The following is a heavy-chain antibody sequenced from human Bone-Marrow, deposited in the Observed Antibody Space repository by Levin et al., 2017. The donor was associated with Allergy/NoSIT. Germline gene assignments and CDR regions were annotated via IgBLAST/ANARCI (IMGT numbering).Heavy chain of an antibody. Sequence: GGSLRLSCAASGFTFSSYAMHWVRQAPGKGLEWVAVISNDGNNKYYADSVKGRFTISRDNSKDTLYVEMNSLRAEDTAVYHCARETSGNYFYYGMDVWGQGTTVTVSS. CDR2: ISNDGNNK. CDR3: ARETSGNYFYYGMDV. CDR1: GFTFSSYA. J-gene: IGHJ6*02. D-gene: IGHD1-26*01. V-gene: IGHV3-30-3*01.